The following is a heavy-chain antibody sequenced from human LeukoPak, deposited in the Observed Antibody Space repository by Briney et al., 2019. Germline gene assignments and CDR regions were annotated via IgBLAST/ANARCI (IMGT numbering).Heavy chain of an antibody. V-gene: IGHV3-23*01. CDR1: GFTFSSYA. Sequence: TGGSLRLSCAASGFTFSSYAMSWVRQAPGKGLEWVSAISGSGGSTYYADSVKGRFTISRDNSKNTLYLQMNSLRAEDTAVYYCAKESYYDILTGYLSWGRGTLVTVSS. D-gene: IGHD3-9*01. CDR2: ISGSGGST. CDR3: AKESYYDILTGYLS. J-gene: IGHJ4*02.